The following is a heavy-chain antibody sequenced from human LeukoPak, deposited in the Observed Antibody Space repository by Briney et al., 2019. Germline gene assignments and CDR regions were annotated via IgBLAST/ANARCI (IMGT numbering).Heavy chain of an antibody. V-gene: IGHV4-34*01. Sequence: PSETLSLTCAVYGGSFSGYYWSWIRQPPGKGLEWIGEINHSGSTNYNPSLKSRVTISVDTSKNQFSLKLSSVTAADTAVYYCARLVYSSSWYQGPYFDYWGQGTLVTVSS. CDR2: INHSGST. CDR3: ARLVYSSSWYQGPYFDY. CDR1: GGSFSGYY. D-gene: IGHD6-13*01. J-gene: IGHJ4*02.